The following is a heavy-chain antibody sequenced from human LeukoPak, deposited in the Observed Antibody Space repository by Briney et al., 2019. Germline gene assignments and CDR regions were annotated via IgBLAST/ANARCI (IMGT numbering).Heavy chain of an antibody. CDR1: GGSISSYY. CDR2: IYYSGST. CDR3: ARDGVVAVLDAFDI. J-gene: IGHJ3*02. Sequence: SETLSPTCTVSGGSISSYYWSWIWQPPGKGLEWIGYIYYSGSTNYNPSLKSRVTISVDTSKNQFSLKLSSVTAADTAVYYCARDGVVAVLDAFDIWGQGTMVTVSS. V-gene: IGHV4-59*01. D-gene: IGHD2-15*01.